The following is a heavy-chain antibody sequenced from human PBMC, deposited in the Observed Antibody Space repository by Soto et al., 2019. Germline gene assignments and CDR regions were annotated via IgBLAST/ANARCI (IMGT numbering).Heavy chain of an antibody. J-gene: IGHJ3*02. CDR3: ARGDDSSGYFLDAFDI. D-gene: IGHD3-22*01. CDR2: MNPNSGNT. CDR1: GYTFTSYD. V-gene: IGHV1-8*01. Sequence: GASVKVSCKASGYTFTSYDINWVRQATGQGLEWMGWMNPNSGNTGYAQKFQGRVTMTRNTSISTAYMELSSLRSEDTAVYYCARGDDSSGYFLDAFDIWGQGTMVTVS.